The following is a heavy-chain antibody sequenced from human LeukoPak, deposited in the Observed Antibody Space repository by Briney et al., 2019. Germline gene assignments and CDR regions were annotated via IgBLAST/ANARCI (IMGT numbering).Heavy chain of an antibody. CDR3: ARGVVTATAGSLYYGMDV. CDR1: GYSFTSYW. D-gene: IGHD2-21*02. V-gene: IGHV5-10-1*01. CDR2: IDPSDSYT. Sequence: GESLKISCKGSGYSFTSYWISWVRQMPGKGLEWMVRIDPSDSYTNYSPSFQGHVTISADKSISTAYLQWSSLKASDTAMYYCARGVVTATAGSLYYGMDVWGQGTTVTVSS. J-gene: IGHJ6*02.